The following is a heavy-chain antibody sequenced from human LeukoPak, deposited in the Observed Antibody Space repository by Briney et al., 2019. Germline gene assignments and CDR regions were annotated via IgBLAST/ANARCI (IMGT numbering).Heavy chain of an antibody. J-gene: IGHJ2*01. Sequence: ASVKVSCKASGCTFTSYYMHWVRQAPGQGLEWMGIINPSGGSTSYAQKFQGRVTMTRDTSTSTVYMELSSLRSEDTAVYYCARGLRAVAGTSLRRDQWYFDLWGRGTLVTVSS. CDR3: ARGLRAVAGTSLRRDQWYFDL. D-gene: IGHD6-19*01. CDR1: GCTFTSYY. CDR2: INPSGGST. V-gene: IGHV1-46*01.